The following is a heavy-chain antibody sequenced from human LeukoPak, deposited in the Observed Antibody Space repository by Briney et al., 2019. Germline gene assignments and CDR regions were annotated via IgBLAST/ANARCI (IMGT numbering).Heavy chain of an antibody. V-gene: IGHV3-53*01. CDR2: IHSGGST. J-gene: IGHJ4*02. CDR1: GFTFDDYA. CDR3: ARWGAYGYGIDY. D-gene: IGHD5-18*01. Sequence: GGSLRLSCAASGFTFDDYAMHWVRQAPGKGLEWVSIIHSGGSTYYADSVKGRFTISGDNSRNAVYLQMNSLRVEDTAVYYCARWGAYGYGIDYWGQGTLVTVSS.